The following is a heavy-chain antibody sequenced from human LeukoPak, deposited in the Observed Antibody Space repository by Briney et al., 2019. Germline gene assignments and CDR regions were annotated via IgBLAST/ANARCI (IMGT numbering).Heavy chain of an antibody. CDR2: IYYSGST. CDR3: ARPYCSGGSCHDYFDY. D-gene: IGHD2-15*01. J-gene: IGHJ4*02. Sequence: SETLSLTCTVSGGSISSYYWGWIRQPPGKGLEWIGYIYYSGSTNYNPSLKSRVTISVDTSKNQFSLKLSSVTAADTAVYYCARPYCSGGSCHDYFDYWGQGTLVTVSS. V-gene: IGHV4-59*01. CDR1: GGSISSYY.